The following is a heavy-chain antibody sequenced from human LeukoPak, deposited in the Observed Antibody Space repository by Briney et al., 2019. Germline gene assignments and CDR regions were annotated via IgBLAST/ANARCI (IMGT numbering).Heavy chain of an antibody. Sequence: GGSLRLSCAASGFTFDDYAMHWVRQAPGKGLEWVSLITWDADSTYYADSVKGRFTISRDNSKNSLYLQMNSLRAEDTALYYCAKATSSWHEFDYWGQGTLVTVSS. J-gene: IGHJ4*02. CDR3: AKATSSWHEFDY. CDR1: GFTFDDYA. CDR2: ITWDADST. D-gene: IGHD6-13*01. V-gene: IGHV3-43D*03.